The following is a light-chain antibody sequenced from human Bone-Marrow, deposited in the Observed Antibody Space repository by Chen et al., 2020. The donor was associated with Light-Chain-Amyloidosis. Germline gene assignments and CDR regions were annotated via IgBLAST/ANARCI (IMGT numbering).Light chain of an antibody. Sequence: QSALTHPAPVSGSHGQTMPIPSTGNSSDVGSYNLVSWYQQHPGKAPKLMIYEVSKRPSGVSNRFSGSKSGNTASLTISGLQAEDEADYYCCSYAGSSTFWVFGGGTKLTVL. V-gene: IGLV2-23*02. J-gene: IGLJ3*02. CDR3: CSYAGSSTFWV. CDR2: EVS. CDR1: SSDVGSYNL.